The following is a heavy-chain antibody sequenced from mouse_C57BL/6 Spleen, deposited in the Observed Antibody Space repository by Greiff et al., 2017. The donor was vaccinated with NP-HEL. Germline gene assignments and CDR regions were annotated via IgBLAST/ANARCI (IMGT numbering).Heavy chain of an antibody. CDR3: TLITTVVEYYFDY. V-gene: IGHV14-1*01. CDR1: GFTIKDYY. Sequence: VQLQQSGAELVRPGASVKLSCTASGFTIKDYYMHWVKQRPEQGLEWIGRIDPEDGDTEYDPKFQGKATMTEDTSSNTAYLQLSSLTSEDTAVYYCTLITTVVEYYFDYWGQGTTLTVSS. CDR2: IDPEDGDT. D-gene: IGHD1-1*01. J-gene: IGHJ2*01.